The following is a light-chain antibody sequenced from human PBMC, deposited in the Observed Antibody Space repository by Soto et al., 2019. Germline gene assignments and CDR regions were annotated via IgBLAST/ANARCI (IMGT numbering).Light chain of an antibody. CDR1: ESVSSN. J-gene: IGKJ2*01. CDR3: QQYNNWPYT. CDR2: GAS. V-gene: IGKV3-15*01. Sequence: ETVMTQSPATLSVSPGERATLSCRASESVSSNLAWYQQKPGQAPRLLIHGASTRAADIPARFSGSGSGTEFTLTISSLQSEDFAVYYCQQYNNWPYTFGQETKLEIK.